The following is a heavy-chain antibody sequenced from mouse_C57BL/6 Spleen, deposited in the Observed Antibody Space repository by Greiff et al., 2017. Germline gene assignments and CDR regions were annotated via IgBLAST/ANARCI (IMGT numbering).Heavy chain of an antibody. J-gene: IGHJ4*01. V-gene: IGHV1-66*01. CDR3: ARSTPFTRGAMDY. CDR2: IYPGSGNT. CDR1: GYSFTSYY. Sequence: QVQLKESGPELVKPGASVKISCKASGYSFTSYYIHWVKQRPGQGLEWIGWIYPGSGNTKYNEKFKGKATLTADTSSSTAYMQLSSLTSEDSAVYYCARSTPFTRGAMDYWGQGTSVTVSS. D-gene: IGHD2-1*01.